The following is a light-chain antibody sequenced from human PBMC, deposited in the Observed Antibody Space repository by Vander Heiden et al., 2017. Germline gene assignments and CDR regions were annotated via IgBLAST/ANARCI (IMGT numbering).Light chain of an antibody. CDR1: QSVSSN. CDR2: GAS. V-gene: IGKV3-15*01. Sequence: EIVMTQSPATLSVSPGERATLSCRASQSVSSNLAWYQQKPCQPPRLLIYGASTRTTGIPARFSGSGSGTEFTLTISSLQSEDFAVYYCQQYNNWPPWTFGQGTKVEIK. J-gene: IGKJ1*01. CDR3: QQYNNWPPWT.